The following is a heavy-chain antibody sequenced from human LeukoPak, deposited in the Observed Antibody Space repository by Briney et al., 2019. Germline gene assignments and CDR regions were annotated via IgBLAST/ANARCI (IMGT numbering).Heavy chain of an antibody. CDR1: GGTFSSYA. V-gene: IGHV1-69*04. J-gene: IGHJ4*02. Sequence: SVTVSCKASGGTFSSYAISWVRQAPGQGLEWMGRIIPILGIANYAQKFQGRVTITADKSTSTAYMELSSLRSEDTAVYYCARAAVAGTFISYYFDYWGQGTLVTVSS. CDR3: ARAAVAGTFISYYFDY. D-gene: IGHD6-19*01. CDR2: IIPILGIA.